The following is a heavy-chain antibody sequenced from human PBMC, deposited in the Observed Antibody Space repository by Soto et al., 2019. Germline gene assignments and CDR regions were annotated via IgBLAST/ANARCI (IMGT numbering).Heavy chain of an antibody. CDR3: AREPGGQYTYGSYSYFFHGLDV. D-gene: IGHD5-18*01. Sequence: SQTLSLTCAISGDSVSSNSAAWNWIRQSPSRGLEWLGRTYYRSKWYNDYPISVKGRITINPDTSKNRFSLQLNSVTPEDTALYSCAREPGGQYTYGSYSYFFHGLDVWGQGTTVNVS. V-gene: IGHV6-1*01. CDR2: TYYRSKWYN. J-gene: IGHJ6*02. CDR1: GDSVSSNSAA.